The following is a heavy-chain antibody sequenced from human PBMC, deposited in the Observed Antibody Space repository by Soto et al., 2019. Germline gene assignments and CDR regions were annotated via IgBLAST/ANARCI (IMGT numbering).Heavy chain of an antibody. CDR1: GFTFSSYG. V-gene: IGHV3-30*03. CDR2: ISYDGSNK. Sequence: RRLSCAASGFTFSSYGMHWVRQAPGKGLEWVAVISYDGSNKYYADSVKGRFTISRDNSKNTLYLQMNSLRAEDTAVYYCTGSGFDYWGQGTLVTVSS. D-gene: IGHD3-10*01. CDR3: TGSGFDY. J-gene: IGHJ4*02.